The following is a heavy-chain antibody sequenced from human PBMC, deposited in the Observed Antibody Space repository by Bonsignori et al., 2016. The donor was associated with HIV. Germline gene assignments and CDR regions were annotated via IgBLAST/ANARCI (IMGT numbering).Heavy chain of an antibody. V-gene: IGHV1-8*01. CDR3: ARGGYVGYDYNFDT. J-gene: IGHJ4*02. CDR1: GYTFTTYE. D-gene: IGHD5-12*01. CDR2: MNPNSAST. Sequence: ASVKVSCKTSGYTFTTYEINWVRQATGQGLEWMGWMNPNSASTGYAQKFQGRVIMTRNTSTSTAYMELYSLRFDDTAIYYCARGGYVGYDYNFDTWGQGTLVTVSS.